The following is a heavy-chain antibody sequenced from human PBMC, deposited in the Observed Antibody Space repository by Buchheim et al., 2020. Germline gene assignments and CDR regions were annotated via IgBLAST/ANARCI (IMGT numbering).Heavy chain of an antibody. V-gene: IGHV4-39*07. CDR2: IYYSGNT. CDR3: ARGSSWPATEFDF. D-gene: IGHD6-13*01. J-gene: IGHJ4*02. CDR1: GGSISSSRNY. Sequence: QLQLQESGPGLVKPSETLSLTCTVSGGSISSSRNYWGWIRQSPGKGLEWIGSIYYSGNTYYNPSLKSRVTMSVDTSKNQFSLKLTSVTAADTAVYYCARGSSWPATEFDFWGQGTL.